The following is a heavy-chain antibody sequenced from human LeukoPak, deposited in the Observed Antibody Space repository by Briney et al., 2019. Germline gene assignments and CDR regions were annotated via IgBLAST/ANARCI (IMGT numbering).Heavy chain of an antibody. J-gene: IGHJ4*02. Sequence: SETLSLTCTVSGGSISSYYWSWIRQPPGKGLEWIGYIYYSGSTNYNPSLKSRVTISVDTSKNQFPLKLSFVTAADTAVYYCARVRDRSGYYYYLDYWGQGTLVTVSS. D-gene: IGHD3-22*01. CDR1: GGSISSYY. CDR3: ARVRDRSGYYYYLDY. CDR2: IYYSGST. V-gene: IGHV4-59*01.